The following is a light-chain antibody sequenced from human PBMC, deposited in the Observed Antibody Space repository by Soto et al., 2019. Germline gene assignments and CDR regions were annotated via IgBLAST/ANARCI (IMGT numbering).Light chain of an antibody. V-gene: IGKV1-5*03. Sequence: DIQMTQSPSTLSASVGDRVTITCRASQSISSWLAWYQQIPGKAPKLLIYKASTLESGVPSRFSGSGSGTEFTLTISSLQPDDFATYDCQHYNSYSGTFGPGTKVDIK. CDR3: QHYNSYSGT. J-gene: IGKJ3*01. CDR1: QSISSW. CDR2: KAS.